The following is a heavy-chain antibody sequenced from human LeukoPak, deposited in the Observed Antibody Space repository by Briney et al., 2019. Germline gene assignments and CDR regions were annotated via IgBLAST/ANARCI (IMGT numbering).Heavy chain of an antibody. D-gene: IGHD3-16*02. CDR2: INAGNGNT. Sequence: ASVKVSCKASGYTFTSYAMHWVRQAHGQRLEWMGWINAGNGNTKYSQKFQGRVTITRDTSATTAYMELSSLRSEDTAVYYCARAYYDYVWGSYRYWYYFDYWGQGTLVTVSS. V-gene: IGHV1-3*01. J-gene: IGHJ4*02. CDR1: GYTFTSYA. CDR3: ARAYYDYVWGSYRYWYYFDY.